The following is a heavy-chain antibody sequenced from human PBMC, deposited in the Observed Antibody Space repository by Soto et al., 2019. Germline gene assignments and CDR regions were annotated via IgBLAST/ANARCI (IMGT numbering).Heavy chain of an antibody. V-gene: IGHV1-18*01. Sequence: GASVKVSCKASGYTXSSYGISWVRQAPGQGLEWMGWISAYNGNTNYAQKLQGRVTTTTDTSTSTSYMELRSLRSDDTAVYYCARVSGGLVPTFDYWGQGTLVTVSS. J-gene: IGHJ4*02. CDR3: ARVSGGLVPTFDY. CDR2: ISAYNGNT. CDR1: GYTXSSYG. D-gene: IGHD6-19*01.